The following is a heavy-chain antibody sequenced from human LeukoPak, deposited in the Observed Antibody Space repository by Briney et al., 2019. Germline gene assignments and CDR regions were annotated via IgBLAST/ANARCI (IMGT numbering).Heavy chain of an antibody. D-gene: IGHD3-22*01. CDR3: ARGGYDSSGYHPSDFDY. J-gene: IGHJ4*02. CDR1: GGTFSSYA. Sequence: SVKVSCKASGGTFSSYAISWVRQAPGQGLEWMGGIIPIFGTANYAQKFQGRVTITADESTSTAYMELSSLRSEDTAVYYCARGGYDSSGYHPSDFDYWGQGALVTVSS. CDR2: IIPIFGTA. V-gene: IGHV1-69*13.